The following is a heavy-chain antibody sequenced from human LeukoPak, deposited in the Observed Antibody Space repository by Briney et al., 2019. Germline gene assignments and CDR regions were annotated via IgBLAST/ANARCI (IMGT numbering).Heavy chain of an antibody. V-gene: IGHV4-30-4*01. D-gene: IGHD1-14*01. Sequence: SETLSLTCTVSGGSISSGDYYWSWIRQPPGKGLEWIGYIYYSGSTYYNPSLKSRVTISVDTSKNQFSLKLSSVTAADTAVYYCARVWRDNRKFDYWGHGTLVTVSS. CDR3: ARVWRDNRKFDY. CDR2: IYYSGST. CDR1: GGSISSGDYY. J-gene: IGHJ4*01.